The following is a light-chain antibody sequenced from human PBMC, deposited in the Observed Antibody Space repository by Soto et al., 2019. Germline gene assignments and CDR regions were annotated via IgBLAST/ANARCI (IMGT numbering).Light chain of an antibody. CDR3: QQRSDWPLT. CDR2: DAS. J-gene: IGKJ4*01. Sequence: DMVVPPSPATLSLSPGERATLSCRASQSVRNYLAWYQQKPGQAPRLLIYDASKRATGIPARFSGSGSGTDFTLTISSLEPEDFAVYYCQQRSDWPLTFGGGTKVDIK. CDR1: QSVRNY. V-gene: IGKV3-11*01.